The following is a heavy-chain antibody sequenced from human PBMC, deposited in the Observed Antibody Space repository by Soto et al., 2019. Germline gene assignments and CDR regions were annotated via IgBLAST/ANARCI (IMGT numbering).Heavy chain of an antibody. CDR2: IYYNGST. Sequence: SETLSLTCTVSGGSISSSSYYWGCIRQPPGKGLEWIGSIYYNGSTYYNPSLKSRVTISVDTSKNQFSLKLSSVTAADTAVYYCARQGGYSSSRGQSILDDYYYYGMDVWGQGTTVTVSS. CDR3: ARQGGYSSSRGQSILDDYYYYGMDV. D-gene: IGHD6-13*01. V-gene: IGHV4-39*01. CDR1: GGSISSSSYY. J-gene: IGHJ6*02.